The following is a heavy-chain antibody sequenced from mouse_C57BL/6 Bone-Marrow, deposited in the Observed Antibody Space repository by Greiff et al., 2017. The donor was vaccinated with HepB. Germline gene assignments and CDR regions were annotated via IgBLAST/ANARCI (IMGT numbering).Heavy chain of an antibody. CDR1: GYTFTDYY. Sequence: QVQLQQSGAELVKPGASVKISCKASGYTFTDYYINWVKQRPGQGLEWIGKIGPGSGSTYYNEKFKGKATLTAAKSSSTAYMQLSSLTSEDSAVYFCARDPPGYYDYGLYAMDYWGQGTSVTVSS. D-gene: IGHD2-4*01. CDR3: ARDPPGYYDYGLYAMDY. J-gene: IGHJ4*01. CDR2: IGPGSGST. V-gene: IGHV1-77*01.